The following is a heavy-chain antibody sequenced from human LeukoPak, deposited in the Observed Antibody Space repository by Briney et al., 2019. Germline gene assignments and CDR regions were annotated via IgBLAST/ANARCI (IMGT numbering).Heavy chain of an antibody. Sequence: PSETLSLTCTVSGGSISSSSYYWGWIRQPPGKGLEWIGSIYYSGSTYYNPSLKSRVTISVDTSKNQFSLKLSSVTAADTAVYYCARDRWDSSGWYYAVFDYWGQGTLVTVSS. CDR3: ARDRWDSSGWYYAVFDY. J-gene: IGHJ4*02. CDR2: IYYSGST. V-gene: IGHV4-39*07. D-gene: IGHD6-19*01. CDR1: GGSISSSSYY.